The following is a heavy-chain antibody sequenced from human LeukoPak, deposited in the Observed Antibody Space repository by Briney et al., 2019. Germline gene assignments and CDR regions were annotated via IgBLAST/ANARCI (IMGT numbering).Heavy chain of an antibody. Sequence: GGSLRLSCAASAYTFSSYAVSWVRQAPGKGLEWVSAVSGSGGSTYYADSVKGRFTISRDNSKNTLYLQMNRLRAEDTAVYYCAKTLRESSGREYFDLWGRGTLVTVSS. J-gene: IGHJ2*01. CDR1: AYTFSSYA. V-gene: IGHV3-23*01. D-gene: IGHD6-19*01. CDR3: AKTLRESSGREYFDL. CDR2: VSGSGGST.